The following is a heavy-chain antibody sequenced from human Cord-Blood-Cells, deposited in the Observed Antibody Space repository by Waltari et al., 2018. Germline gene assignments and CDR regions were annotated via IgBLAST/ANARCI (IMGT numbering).Heavy chain of an antibody. CDR2: INHSGST. Sequence: QVQLQQWGAGLLKPSETLSLTCAVYGGSFSGYYWSWIRPPPGKGLEWIGEINHSGSTNYNPSLKSRVTISVDTSKNQFSLKLSSVTAADTAVYYCARALPDCSSTSCYYDYWGQGTLVTVSS. D-gene: IGHD2-2*01. CDR1: GGSFSGYY. V-gene: IGHV4-34*01. J-gene: IGHJ4*02. CDR3: ARALPDCSSTSCYYDY.